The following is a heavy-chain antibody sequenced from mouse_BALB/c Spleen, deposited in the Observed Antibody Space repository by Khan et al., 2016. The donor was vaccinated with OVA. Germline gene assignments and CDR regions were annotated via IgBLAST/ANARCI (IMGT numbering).Heavy chain of an antibody. CDR1: GFSLSSNG. D-gene: IGHD1-1*01. J-gene: IGHJ4*01. Sequence: QVQLKESGPGLVAPSQSLSITCTVSGFSLSSNGVSWVRQPPGKGLEWLGVIWGDGSTNYHSTLKSRLIISKDNSKSQVFLKLNSLQTDDTATYYCAKITPDYYSMDNWGQGTSVTVAS. CDR3: AKITPDYYSMDN. CDR2: IWGDGST. V-gene: IGHV2-3*01.